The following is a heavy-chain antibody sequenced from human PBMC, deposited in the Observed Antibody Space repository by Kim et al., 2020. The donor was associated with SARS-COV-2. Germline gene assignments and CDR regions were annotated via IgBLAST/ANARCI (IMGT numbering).Heavy chain of an antibody. Sequence: TYYDDSVKGRFTISRDNSKNTRYLQMNSLRAEDAAVYYCAKEAVAGYFDYWGQGTLVTVSS. J-gene: IGHJ4*02. D-gene: IGHD6-19*01. V-gene: IGHV3-23*03. CDR2: T. CDR3: AKEAVAGYFDY.